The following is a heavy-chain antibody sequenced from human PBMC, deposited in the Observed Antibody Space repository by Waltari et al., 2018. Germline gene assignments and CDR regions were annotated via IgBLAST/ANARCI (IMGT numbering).Heavy chain of an antibody. Sequence: QVQLQQWGAGLLKPSETLSLTCAVYGGSFSGYYWSWIRQPPGKGLEWIGEINHRGSTNYNPSLKSRVTISVDTAKNQFSLKLSSVTAADTAVYYCARGVGSSPPWYFDLWGRGTLVTVSS. D-gene: IGHD6-13*01. CDR2: INHRGST. CDR1: GGSFSGYY. CDR3: ARGVGSSPPWYFDL. V-gene: IGHV4-34*01. J-gene: IGHJ2*01.